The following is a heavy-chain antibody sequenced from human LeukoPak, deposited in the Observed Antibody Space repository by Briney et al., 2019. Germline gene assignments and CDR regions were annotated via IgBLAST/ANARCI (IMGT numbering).Heavy chain of an antibody. V-gene: IGHV1-46*01. D-gene: IGHD3-9*01. CDR1: GYTFTSYY. CDR2: INPSGGST. CDR3: ARVNILTGPYWYFDL. Sequence: ASVKVSCKASGYTFTSYYMHWVRQAPGQGLEWMGIINPSGGSTSYAQKFQGRVTMTRDTSTSTVYMELSSLRSEDTAVYYCARVNILTGPYWYFDLWGRGTLATVSS. J-gene: IGHJ2*01.